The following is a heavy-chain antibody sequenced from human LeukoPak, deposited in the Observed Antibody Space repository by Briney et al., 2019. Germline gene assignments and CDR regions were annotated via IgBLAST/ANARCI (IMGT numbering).Heavy chain of an antibody. CDR3: ARDGGGRDY. D-gene: IGHD3-16*01. CDR1: GGSISSSSYY. J-gene: IGHJ4*02. Sequence: SSETLSLTCTVSGGSISSSSYYWGWIRQPPGKGLEWIGSIYYSGSTYYNPSLKSRVTISVDTSKNQFSLKLSSVTAADTAVYYCARDGGGRDYWGQGTLVTVSS. V-gene: IGHV4-39*07. CDR2: IYYSGST.